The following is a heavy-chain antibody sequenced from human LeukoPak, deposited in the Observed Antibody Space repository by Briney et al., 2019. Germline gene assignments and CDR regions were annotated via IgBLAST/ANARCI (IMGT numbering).Heavy chain of an antibody. CDR3: AREAPYGDDHYYYMDV. Sequence: APVKVSCKASGYTFTGYYIHWVRQAPGQGLEWMGWINPNSGGTNYAQKFQGRVTMTRDTSISTAYIELSRLRSDDTAVYYCAREAPYGDDHYYYMDVWGKGTTVTISS. CDR1: GYTFTGYY. V-gene: IGHV1-2*02. CDR2: INPNSGGT. D-gene: IGHD4-17*01. J-gene: IGHJ6*03.